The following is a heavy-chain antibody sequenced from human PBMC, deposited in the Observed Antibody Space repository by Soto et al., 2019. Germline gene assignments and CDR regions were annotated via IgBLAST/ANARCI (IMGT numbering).Heavy chain of an antibody. CDR3: AKTLVGGGALDI. J-gene: IGHJ3*02. V-gene: IGHV5-51*01. CDR1: GYSFGNFW. D-gene: IGHD2-15*01. Sequence: EVQLVQSGAEVKKPGESLKISCKGSGYSFGNFWIAWVRQMPGKGLEWMGIVYPDDSDIRYSPSFQGQVTISADKSVSPPYLPLSTLRAVETAIYYCAKTLVGGGALDIWGQGTVVTVSS. CDR2: VYPDDSDI.